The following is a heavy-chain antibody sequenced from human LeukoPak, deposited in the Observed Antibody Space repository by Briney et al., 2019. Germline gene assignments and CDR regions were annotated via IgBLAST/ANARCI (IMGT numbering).Heavy chain of an antibody. J-gene: IGHJ4*02. CDR3: AREQLLWFGELSPTDY. CDR1: GYSISSGYY. CDR2: IYRSGST. V-gene: IGHV4-38-2*02. Sequence: SETLSLTCAVSGYSISSGYYWGWIRQPPGKGLEWIGSIYRSGSTYYNPSLKSRVTISVDTSKNQFSLKLSSVTAADTAVYYCAREQLLWFGELSPTDYWGQGTLVTVSS. D-gene: IGHD3-10*01.